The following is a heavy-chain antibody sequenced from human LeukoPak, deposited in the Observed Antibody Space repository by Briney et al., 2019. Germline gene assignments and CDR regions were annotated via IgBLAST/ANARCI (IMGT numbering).Heavy chain of an antibody. D-gene: IGHD3-16*01. CDR1: GFTLSSQG. CDR3: AKDGKIWGFGWYFGL. Sequence: PGRSLRLSCAASGFTLSSQGMHWVRQAPGKGLEWVAAISYDGSDKYYADSVKGRFTISRDTSKNTLYLQMNSLRAEDTAVYNCAKDGKIWGFGWYFGLWGRGTLVTVSS. CDR2: ISYDGSDK. V-gene: IGHV3-30*18. J-gene: IGHJ2*01.